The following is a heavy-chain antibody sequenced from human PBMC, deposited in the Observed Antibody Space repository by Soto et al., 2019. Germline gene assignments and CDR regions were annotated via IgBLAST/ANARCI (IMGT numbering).Heavy chain of an antibody. D-gene: IGHD3-10*01. V-gene: IGHV1-8*01. CDR2: MNPNSGNT. J-gene: IGHJ4*02. Sequence: QVQLVQSGAEVKKPGASVKVSCKASGYTFTSYDINWVRQATGQGLEWMGWMNPNSGNTGYAQKFQGRETMTRKTSISTAYIALSSLRSEDTAVYYCARGGVFFFAAPTNPFDYWGQGTLVTVSS. CDR3: ARGGVFFFAAPTNPFDY. CDR1: GYTFTSYD.